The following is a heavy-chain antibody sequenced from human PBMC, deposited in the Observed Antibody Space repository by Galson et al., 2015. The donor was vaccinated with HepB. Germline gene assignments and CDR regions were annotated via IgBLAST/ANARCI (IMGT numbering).Heavy chain of an antibody. D-gene: IGHD3-22*01. CDR3: ARGNLYYDSSGYLFDY. CDR2: IIPIFGTA. J-gene: IGHJ4*02. CDR1: GGTFSSYA. Sequence: SVKVSCKASGGTFSSYAISWVRQAPGQGLEWMGGIIPIFGTANYAQKFQGRVTITADKSTSTAYMELSSLRSEDTAVYYCARGNLYYDSSGYLFDYWGQGTLVTVSS. V-gene: IGHV1-69*06.